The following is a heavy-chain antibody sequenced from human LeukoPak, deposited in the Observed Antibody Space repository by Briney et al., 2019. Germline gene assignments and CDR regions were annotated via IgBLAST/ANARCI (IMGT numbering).Heavy chain of an antibody. CDR1: GFTFSSYA. D-gene: IGHD6-19*01. V-gene: IGHV3-30*02. J-gene: IGHJ4*02. CDR2: IWYDGSNK. CDR3: AKEPYSGWSHNYFDY. Sequence: GGSLRLSCAASGFTFSSYAMHWVRQAPGKGLEWVAVIWYDGSNKYYADSVKGRFTISRDNSKNTLYLQMNSLRAEDTAVYYCAKEPYSGWSHNYFDYWGQGTLVTVSS.